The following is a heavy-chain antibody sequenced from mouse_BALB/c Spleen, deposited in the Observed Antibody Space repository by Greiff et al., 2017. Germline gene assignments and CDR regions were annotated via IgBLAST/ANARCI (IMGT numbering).Heavy chain of an antibody. V-gene: IGHV1-18*01. CDR2: INPNNGGT. CDR3: ARSNGLDY. CDR1: GYTFTDYN. J-gene: IGHJ2*01. Sequence: EVQGVESGPELVKPGASEKIPCKASGYTFTDYNMDWVKQSHGKSLEWIGDINPNNGGTIYNQKFKGKATLTVDKSSSTAYMELRSLTSEDTAVYYCARSNGLDYWGQGTTLTVSS.